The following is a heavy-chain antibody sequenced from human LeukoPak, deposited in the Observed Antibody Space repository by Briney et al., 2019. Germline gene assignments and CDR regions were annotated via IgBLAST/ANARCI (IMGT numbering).Heavy chain of an antibody. CDR2: IKQDGSDK. D-gene: IGHD2-2*01. J-gene: IGHJ4*02. CDR1: GFTFSSYW. V-gene: IGHV3-7*01. CDR3: ARGVGDFDY. Sequence: PGGSLRLSCVASGFTFSSYWMSWVRQAPGKGPEWVANIKQDGSDKYYVDSVKGRFTISRDNAKNSLYLQMNSLRAEDTAVYYCARGVGDFDYWGQGTLVTVSS.